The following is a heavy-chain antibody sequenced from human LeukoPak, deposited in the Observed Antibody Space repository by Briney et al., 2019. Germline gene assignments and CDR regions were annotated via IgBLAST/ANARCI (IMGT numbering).Heavy chain of an antibody. J-gene: IGHJ4*02. V-gene: IGHV4-38-2*02. Sequence: SETLSLTCTVSGYSISNGYYWGWMRQPPGKGLEWIGSIYHSGRTHYNPSLKSRVIISVDTSKNYFSLKLSSVTAADTAMYYCARDETYSDVWSGAAGGGKGNYLDYWGQGILVTVSS. CDR1: GYSISNGYY. CDR2: IYHSGRT. D-gene: IGHD3-3*01. CDR3: ARDETYSDVWSGAAGGGKGNYLDY.